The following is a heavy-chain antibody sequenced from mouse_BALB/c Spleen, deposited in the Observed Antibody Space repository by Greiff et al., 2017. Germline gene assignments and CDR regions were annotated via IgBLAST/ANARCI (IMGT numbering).Heavy chain of an antibody. CDR3: ARGGLPYAMDY. CDR2: ISYSGST. Sequence: EVMLVESGPGLVKPSQSLSLTCTVTGYSITSDYARNWIRQFPGNKLEWMGYISYSGSTSYNPSLKSRISITRDTSQNQFFLQLNSVTTEDTATYCCARGGLPYAMDYWGQGTSVTVSS. D-gene: IGHD3-1*01. V-gene: IGHV3-2*02. J-gene: IGHJ4*01. CDR1: GYSITSDYA.